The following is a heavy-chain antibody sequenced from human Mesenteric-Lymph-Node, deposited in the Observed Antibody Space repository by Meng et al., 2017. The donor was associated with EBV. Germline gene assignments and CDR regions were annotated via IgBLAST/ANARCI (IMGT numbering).Heavy chain of an antibody. CDR3: AREDRLYGSGYYYFDY. Sequence: QGRLGRVGGEVKKPGASVKVLCEASGFTFTNYALHWVRQAPGKGLEWVAVISYDGSDKHYADSVKGRFTVSRDNSRYTLYLQMDSLTTDDTAVYYCAREDRLYGSGYYYFDYWGPGTLVTVSS. D-gene: IGHD3-10*01. J-gene: IGHJ4*02. V-gene: IGHV3-30-3*01. CDR1: GFTFTNYA. CDR2: ISYDGSDK.